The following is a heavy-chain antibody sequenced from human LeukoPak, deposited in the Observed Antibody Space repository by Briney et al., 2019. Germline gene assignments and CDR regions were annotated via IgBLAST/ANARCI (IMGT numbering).Heavy chain of an antibody. V-gene: IGHV1-8*01. CDR3: ARSGDPLRYFDRLSDRTAYNWFDP. CDR1: GYTFTSYD. D-gene: IGHD3-9*01. Sequence: ASVKVSCKASGYTFTSYDINWVRQATGQGLERMGWMNPNSGNTGYAQKFQGRVTMTRNTSISTAYMELSSLRSEDTAVYYCARSGDPLRYFDRLSDRTAYNWFDPWGQGTLVTVSS. J-gene: IGHJ5*02. CDR2: MNPNSGNT.